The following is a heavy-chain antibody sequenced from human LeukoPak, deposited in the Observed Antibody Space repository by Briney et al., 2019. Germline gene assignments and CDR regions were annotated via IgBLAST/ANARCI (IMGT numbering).Heavy chain of an antibody. D-gene: IGHD6-19*01. Sequence: GGSLRLSCAASGFTFSAYSMNWVRQAPGKGLEWVSFISSGSGHIYYADSLQGRFTISRDNAKNSLYLQMNSLRAEDTAVYYCARYSSGWNFDYWGQGTLVTVSS. CDR1: GFTFSAYS. CDR3: ARYSSGWNFDY. V-gene: IGHV3-21*01. J-gene: IGHJ4*02. CDR2: ISSGSGHI.